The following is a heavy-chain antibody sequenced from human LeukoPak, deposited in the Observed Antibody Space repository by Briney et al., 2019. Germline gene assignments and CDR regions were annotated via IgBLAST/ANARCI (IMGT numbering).Heavy chain of an antibody. D-gene: IGHD5-18*01. CDR2: IYYSGST. Sequence: SKTLSLTCTVSGGSISSYYWSWIRQPPGKGLEWIGYIYYSGSTNYNPSLKSRVTISVDTSKNQFSLKLSSVTAADTAVYYCARGRGYSYGYFDYWGQGTLVTVSS. CDR1: GGSISSYY. V-gene: IGHV4-59*01. CDR3: ARGRGYSYGYFDY. J-gene: IGHJ4*02.